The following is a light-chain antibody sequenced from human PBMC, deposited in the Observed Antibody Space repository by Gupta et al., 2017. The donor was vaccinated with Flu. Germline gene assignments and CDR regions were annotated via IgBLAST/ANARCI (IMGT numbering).Light chain of an antibody. CDR2: GEF. CDR1: HSISSN. CDR3: QQYNNWPLT. V-gene: IGKV3-15*01. Sequence: ERATLACRASHSISSNLAWYQQKPCKIPRILIYGEFTRSTGIPGRFSGSGSGTDVTLTINSLQSEDLAVYYCQQYNNWPLTSGGGTKVEIK. J-gene: IGKJ4*01.